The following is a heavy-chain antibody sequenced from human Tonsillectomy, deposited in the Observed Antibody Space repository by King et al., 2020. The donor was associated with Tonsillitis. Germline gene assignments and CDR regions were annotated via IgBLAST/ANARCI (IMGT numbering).Heavy chain of an antibody. V-gene: IGHV3-23*04. CDR3: GHSREVGADFDY. J-gene: IGHJ4*02. Sequence: VQLVESGGGLVQPGGSLRLSCAASGFTFSSYAMSWVRQAPGKGLEWVSTISGSGGSTFYADSVKGRFTISRDNSKNTPYLQMNSLRSEDTAVHYCGHSREVGADFDYWRQGTLVTVSS. CDR1: GFTFSSYA. D-gene: IGHD1-26*01. CDR2: ISGSGGST.